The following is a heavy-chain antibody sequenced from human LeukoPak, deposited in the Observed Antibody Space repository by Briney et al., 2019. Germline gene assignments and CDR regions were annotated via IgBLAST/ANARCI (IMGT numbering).Heavy chain of an antibody. D-gene: IGHD3-10*01. CDR1: GFTLSFYA. Sequence: QPGGSLRLSCSGSGFTLSFYAMHWVRQAPGKGLEYVSTISSNGDSTQYADSVKGRFSISRDNSKNTLYLQMSSLRAEDTAVYHCVKESRSAGPLHWGQGTLVTVSS. V-gene: IGHV3-64D*06. CDR3: VKESRSAGPLH. J-gene: IGHJ4*02. CDR2: ISSNGDST.